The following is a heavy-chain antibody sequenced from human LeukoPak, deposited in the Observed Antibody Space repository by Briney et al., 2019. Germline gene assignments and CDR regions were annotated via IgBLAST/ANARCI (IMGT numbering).Heavy chain of an antibody. D-gene: IGHD2-15*01. CDR3: APYCSGGSCYRY. J-gene: IGHJ4*02. V-gene: IGHV3-23*01. CDR1: GLTFSSYA. CDR2: ISVSGGST. Sequence: GGSLRLSCVASGLTFSSYAMSWVRQAPGKGLEWVSTISVSGGSTYYADSVKGRFTISRDNSKNTRYLQMNSLRAEDTAVYYCAPYCSGGSCYRYWGQGTLVTVSS.